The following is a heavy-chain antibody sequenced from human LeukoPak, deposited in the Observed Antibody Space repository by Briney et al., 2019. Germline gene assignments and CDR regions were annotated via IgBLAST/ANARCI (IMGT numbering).Heavy chain of an antibody. CDR3: ARGGSSSFHLFDY. Sequence: SVKVSCKASGGTFSSYAINWVRQAPGQGLEWMGGIIPIFGTANYAQKFQGRVTITTDESTSTAYMELSSLRSEDTAVYYCARGGSSSFHLFDYWGQGTLVTVSS. CDR1: GGTFSSYA. CDR2: IIPIFGTA. D-gene: IGHD6-6*01. J-gene: IGHJ4*02. V-gene: IGHV1-69*05.